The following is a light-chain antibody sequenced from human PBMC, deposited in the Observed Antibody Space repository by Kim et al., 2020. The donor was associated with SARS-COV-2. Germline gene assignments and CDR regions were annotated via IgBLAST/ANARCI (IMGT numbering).Light chain of an antibody. CDR1: QSISSY. CDR2: AAS. J-gene: IGKJ4*01. V-gene: IGKV1-39*01. Sequence: ESVGDRVSSTCRASQSISSYLNWNQQKPGKAPKLLIYAASSLQSGVPSRFSGSGSGTDFTLTISSLQPEDFAPYYRQQSYSTPLTFGGGTKVDIK. CDR3: QQSYSTPLT.